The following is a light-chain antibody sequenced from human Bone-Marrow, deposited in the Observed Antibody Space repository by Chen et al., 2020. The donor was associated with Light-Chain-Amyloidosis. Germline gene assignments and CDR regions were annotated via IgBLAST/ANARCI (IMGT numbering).Light chain of an antibody. CDR1: QSVLFTSNNQNY. CDR3: QQYYISPLT. J-gene: IGKJ4*01. CDR2: WAS. Sequence: IVLTQSPDSLTVSLGERATIKCESSQSVLFTSNNQNYLAWYQQRPGQPPKLLISWASTRESGVPDRVSVSGSGTHFTLNISRLRAEDVAVYYCQQYYISPLTFGGGTKVEVK. V-gene: IGKV4-1*01.